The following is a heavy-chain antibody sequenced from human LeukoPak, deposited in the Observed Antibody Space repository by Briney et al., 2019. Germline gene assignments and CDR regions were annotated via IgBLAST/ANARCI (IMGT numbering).Heavy chain of an antibody. CDR2: ISSSSSYI. D-gene: IGHD3-10*01. Sequence: GGSLRLSCAASGFTFSSYSMNWVRQAPGKGLEWVSSISSSSSYIYYADSVKGRFTISRDNAKNSLYLQMNSLRAEDTAVYYCARDTYYYGSGSSHRVYYYYYMDVWGKGTTVTVSS. CDR3: ARDTYYYGSGSSHRVYYYYYMDV. CDR1: GFTFSSYS. V-gene: IGHV3-21*01. J-gene: IGHJ6*03.